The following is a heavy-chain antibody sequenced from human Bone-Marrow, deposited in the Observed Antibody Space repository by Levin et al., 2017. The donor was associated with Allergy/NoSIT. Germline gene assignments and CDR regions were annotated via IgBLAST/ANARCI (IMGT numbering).Heavy chain of an antibody. Sequence: PGGSLRLSCAASGFTFSNYAMSWVRQVPGKGLEWVSAITTSGRTYYADSSKGRFTVSRNKSKNTMYLQMNSLRADDTAVYYCAKGMTTVVPVFDYWGQGTLVTVSS. V-gene: IGHV3-23*01. CDR1: GFTFSNYA. J-gene: IGHJ4*02. D-gene: IGHD4-23*01. CDR3: AKGMTTVVPVFDY. CDR2: ITTSGRT.